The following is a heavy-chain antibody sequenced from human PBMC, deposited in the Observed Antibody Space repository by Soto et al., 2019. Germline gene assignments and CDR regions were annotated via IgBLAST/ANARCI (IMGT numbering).Heavy chain of an antibody. J-gene: IGHJ6*02. V-gene: IGHV4-34*01. Sequence: SETLSLTCAVYGGSFSDYFWSWIRQPPGKGLEWIGEINHSGTTNYNPSLKSRVTISLDTSKNHFSLNLTSVTAADTAVYYSVAIRMAYDYGMDVWGQGTTVTVSS. CDR1: GGSFSDYF. D-gene: IGHD3-3*01. CDR2: INHSGTT. CDR3: VAIRMAYDYGMDV.